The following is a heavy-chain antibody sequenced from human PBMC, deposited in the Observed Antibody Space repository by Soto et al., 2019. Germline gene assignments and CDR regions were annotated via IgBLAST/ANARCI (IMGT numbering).Heavy chain of an antibody. J-gene: IGHJ5*01. V-gene: IGHV2-5*02. CDR1: GFSISTSGVG. Sequence: QITLEESGPTRVKPTQTLTLTCTFSGFSISTSGVGVGWIRQPPGKALEWLALIYWDDDKRYSPSLKSRLTITNHTSKTHLVLTIPNMHPVDTATYYCPHSLWRVYKAVFDSWGQVTLVTVSS. D-gene: IGHD3-3*01. CDR2: IYWDDDK. CDR3: PHSLWRVYKAVFDS.